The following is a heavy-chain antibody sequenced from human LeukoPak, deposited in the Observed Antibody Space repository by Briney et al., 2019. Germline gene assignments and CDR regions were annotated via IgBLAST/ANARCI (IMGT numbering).Heavy chain of an antibody. CDR2: IYHSGST. V-gene: IGHV4-39*07. CDR1: GGSISSSSYY. J-gene: IGHJ4*02. CDR3: AREPRKLPDYGDFPSFFVY. D-gene: IGHD4-17*01. Sequence: SETLSLTCTVSGGSISSSSYYWGWIRQPPGKGLEWIGSIYHSGSTYYNPSLKSRVTISVDMSKNQFSLKLSSVTAADTAVYYCAREPRKLPDYGDFPSFFVYWGQGTLVTVSS.